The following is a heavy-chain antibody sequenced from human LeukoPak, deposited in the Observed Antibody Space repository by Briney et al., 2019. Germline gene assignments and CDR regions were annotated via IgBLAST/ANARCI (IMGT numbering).Heavy chain of an antibody. J-gene: IGHJ6*03. CDR2: ISSSSSYI. CDR3: AKRYSSGFYYMDV. V-gene: IGHV3-21*06. CDR1: GFTFSSYS. D-gene: IGHD6-19*01. Sequence: GGSLRLSCAASGFTFSSYSMNWVRQAPGKGLEWVSSISSSSSYIYYADSVRGRFTISRDNAKNSLYLQMNSLRAEDTAVYYCAKRYSSGFYYMDVWGKGTTVTVSS.